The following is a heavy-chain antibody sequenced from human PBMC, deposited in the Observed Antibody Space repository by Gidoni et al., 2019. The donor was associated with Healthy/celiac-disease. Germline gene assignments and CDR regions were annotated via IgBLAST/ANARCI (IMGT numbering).Heavy chain of an antibody. CDR1: GGSISSSSYY. D-gene: IGHD3-22*01. J-gene: IGHJ3*02. CDR2: IYYSGST. V-gene: IGHV4-39*01. CDR3: ARGHYDSSGYGDDAFDI. Sequence: QLQLQESGPGLVKPSEPLSLTCTVSGGSISSSSYYWGWIRQPPGKGLEWIGSIYYSGSTYYNPSLKSRVTISVDTSKNQFSLKLSSVTAADTAVYYCARGHYDSSGYGDDAFDIWGQGTMVTVSS.